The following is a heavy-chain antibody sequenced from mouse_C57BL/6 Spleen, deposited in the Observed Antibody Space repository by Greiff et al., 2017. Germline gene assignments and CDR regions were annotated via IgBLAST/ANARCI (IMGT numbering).Heavy chain of an antibody. D-gene: IGHD2-5*01. J-gene: IGHJ3*01. CDR2: IFPGSGST. CDR3: AYSNSFAY. V-gene: IGHV1-75*01. Sequence: VQLVESGPELVKPGASVQISCKASGYTSTDSYINWVKQRPGQGLAGIGWIFPGSGSTYYTEKFKGKATLTVDTSTSTAYMLLRSLTSEDAAVYFCAYSNSFAYWGQGTLVTVSA. CDR1: GYTSTDSY.